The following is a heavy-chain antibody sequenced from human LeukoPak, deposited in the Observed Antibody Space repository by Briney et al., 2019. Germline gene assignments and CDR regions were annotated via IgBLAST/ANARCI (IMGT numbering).Heavy chain of an antibody. D-gene: IGHD3-3*01. CDR3: ARDSDYYDFWSGYSRFDY. CDR1: GFTFSSYG. V-gene: IGHV3-30*02. CDR2: IRYDGSNK. J-gene: IGHJ4*02. Sequence: PGGSLRLSCAASGFTFSSYGMHWVRQAPGKGLEWVAFIRYDGSNKYYADSVKGRFTISRDNSKNTLYLQMNSLRAEDTAVYYCARDSDYYDFWSGYSRFDYWGQGTLVTVSS.